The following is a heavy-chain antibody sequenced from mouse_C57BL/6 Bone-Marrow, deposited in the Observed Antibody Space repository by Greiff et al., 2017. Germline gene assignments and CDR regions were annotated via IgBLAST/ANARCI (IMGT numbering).Heavy chain of an antibody. CDR3: ARGQLRLLWFAY. V-gene: IGHV1-81*01. J-gene: IGHJ3*01. CDR1: GYTFTSYG. D-gene: IGHD3-2*02. CDR2: IYPRRGNT. Sequence: QVQLQQSGAELARPGASVKLSCKASGYTFTSYGISWVKQRTGQGLEWIGEIYPRRGNTDYNEKFKGKATRTADKSSSTAYMELRSLTSEDSAVYFCARGQLRLLWFAYWGQGTLVTVSA.